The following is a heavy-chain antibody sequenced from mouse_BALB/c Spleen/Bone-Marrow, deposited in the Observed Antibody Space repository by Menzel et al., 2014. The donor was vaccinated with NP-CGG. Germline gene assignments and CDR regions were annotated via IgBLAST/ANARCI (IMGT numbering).Heavy chain of an antibody. CDR3: ARRYRYDYFDY. J-gene: IGHJ2*01. CDR1: GFTFSSFG. CDR2: ISSGSSTI. V-gene: IGHV5-17*02. Sequence: EVMLVESGGGLVQPGGSRKLSCAATGFTFSSFGMHWVRPAPEKGLEWVAYISSGSSTIYYADTVKGRFTISRDNPKNTLFLEMTSLRSEDTAKYYCARRYRYDYFDYWGQGTTLTVSS. D-gene: IGHD2-14*01.